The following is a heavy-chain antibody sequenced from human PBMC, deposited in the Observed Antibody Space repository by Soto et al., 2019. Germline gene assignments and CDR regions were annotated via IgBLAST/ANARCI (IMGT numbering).Heavy chain of an antibody. Sequence: PSETLSLTCTVSGCSISSSSYYWGWIRQPPGKGLEWIGSIYYSGSTYYNPSLKSRVTISVDTSKNQFSLKLSSVTAADTAVYYCARHAVADYYFDYWGQGTLVTVSS. V-gene: IGHV4-39*01. D-gene: IGHD6-19*01. CDR1: GCSISSSSYY. J-gene: IGHJ4*02. CDR3: ARHAVADYYFDY. CDR2: IYYSGST.